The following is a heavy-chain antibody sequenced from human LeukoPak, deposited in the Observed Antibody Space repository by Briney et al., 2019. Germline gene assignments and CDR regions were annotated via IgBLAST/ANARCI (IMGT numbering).Heavy chain of an antibody. CDR3: ARGAAAGPSRFDP. CDR1: GGSISSSSSY. V-gene: IGHV4-39*01. Sequence: PSETLSLTCAVSGGSISSSSSYSGWIRQPPGKGLEWIGSIYYSGSTYYNPSLKSRVTISVDTSKNQFSLKLSSVTAADTAVYYCARGAAAGPSRFDPWGQGTLVTVSS. J-gene: IGHJ5*02. CDR2: IYYSGST. D-gene: IGHD6-13*01.